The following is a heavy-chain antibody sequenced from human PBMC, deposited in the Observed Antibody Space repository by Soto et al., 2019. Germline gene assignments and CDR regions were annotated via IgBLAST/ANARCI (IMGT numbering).Heavy chain of an antibody. CDR3: ARVKISPRSAG. V-gene: IGHV3-7*01. CDR1: GFTFSDHW. D-gene: IGHD3-10*01. CDR2: IKEDGSET. Sequence: EVQLVESGGGLVQPGGSLRLSCVASGFTFSDHWMSWVRQAPGKGLEWVANIKEDGSETYYVDTVKGRFTISRDNVENSLYLQMDSLRVEDTAVYFCARVKISPRSAGGGQGTLVTVSS. J-gene: IGHJ4*02.